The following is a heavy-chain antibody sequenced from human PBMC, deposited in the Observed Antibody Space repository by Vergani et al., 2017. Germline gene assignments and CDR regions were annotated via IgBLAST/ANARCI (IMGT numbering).Heavy chain of an antibody. CDR1: GGSFSGYY. J-gene: IGHJ5*02. CDR2: INHSGST. D-gene: IGHD6-19*01. V-gene: IGHV4-34*01. Sequence: QVQLQQWGAGLLKPSETLSLTCAVYGGSFSGYYWSWIRQPPGKGLEWIGEINHSGSTNNNPSLKSRVTISVDTSKNQCSLKLRSVTAADTAVYYCARGGKGWYVLTSKWFDPWGQGTLVTVSS. CDR3: ARGGKGWYVLTSKWFDP.